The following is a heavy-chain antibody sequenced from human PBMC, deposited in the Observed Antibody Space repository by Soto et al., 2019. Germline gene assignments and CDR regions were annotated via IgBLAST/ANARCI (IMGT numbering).Heavy chain of an antibody. CDR3: AKSGGDNWFDP. J-gene: IGHJ5*02. V-gene: IGHV3-23*01. CDR1: GFTFISYA. CDR2: ISGNAYST. Sequence: EVQLLESGGGLVQPGGSLRLSCAASGFTFISYAMSWVRQAPGKGLEWVSTISGNAYSTYYADSVKGRFSISRDNSKNTLYLQMNSLRAEDTAVYYGAKSGGDNWFDPWGQGTLVTVSS. D-gene: IGHD2-15*01.